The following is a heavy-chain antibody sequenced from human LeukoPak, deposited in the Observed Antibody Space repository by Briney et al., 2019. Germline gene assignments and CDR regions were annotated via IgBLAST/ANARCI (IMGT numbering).Heavy chain of an antibody. D-gene: IGHD3-10*01. J-gene: IGHJ6*03. V-gene: IGHV3-7*01. Sequence: GGSLRLSCAASGFTFSSYWMSWVRQAPGKGLEWVANIKQDGSEKYYVDSVKGRFTISRDNAKNSLYLQMNSLRAEDTAVYYCAREASYYYGSGSYPHMDVWGKGTTVTVSS. CDR3: AREASYYYGSGSYPHMDV. CDR1: GFTFSSYW. CDR2: IKQDGSEK.